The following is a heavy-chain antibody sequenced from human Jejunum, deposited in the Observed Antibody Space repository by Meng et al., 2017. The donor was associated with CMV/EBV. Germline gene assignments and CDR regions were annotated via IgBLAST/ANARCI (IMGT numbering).Heavy chain of an antibody. V-gene: IGHV1-18*01. CDR2: ISPYNGNT. Sequence: TSYDLTWVRQAPGQGLEWMGWISPYNGNTKSSQNLQGRVTMTTDTFTSTAYMELRSLTSDDTAVYYCARGRTRFLEWLPSDWFDFWGQGTMVTVSS. D-gene: IGHD3-3*01. J-gene: IGHJ3*01. CDR3: ARGRTRFLEWLPSDWFDF. CDR1: TSYD.